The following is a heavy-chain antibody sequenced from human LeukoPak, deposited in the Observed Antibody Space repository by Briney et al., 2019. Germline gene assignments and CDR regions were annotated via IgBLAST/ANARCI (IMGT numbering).Heavy chain of an antibody. CDR1: GFSVSSNY. D-gene: IGHD5-18*01. Sequence: GGSLRLSCVVSGFSVSSNYMSWVRQAPGKGLEWVSVIYSGGSTYYADSVKGRFTISRDTSKNTLYLQMNSLRAEDTAVYYCARGVDTAIRAYYYYYYGMDVWGQGTTVTVSS. CDR3: ARGVDTAIRAYYYYYYGMDV. V-gene: IGHV3-53*01. CDR2: IYSGGST. J-gene: IGHJ6*02.